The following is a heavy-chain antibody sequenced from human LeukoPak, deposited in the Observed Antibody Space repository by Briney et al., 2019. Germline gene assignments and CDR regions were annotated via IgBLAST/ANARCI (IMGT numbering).Heavy chain of an antibody. J-gene: IGHJ4*02. CDR3: ASNLWFGELFSFDY. V-gene: IGHV3-21*01. CDR2: ISSSSSYI. CDR1: GFTFSSYS. Sequence: PGGSLRLSCAASGFTFSSYSMNWVRQAPGKGLEWVSSISSSSSYIYYADSVKGRFTISRDNAKNSLYLQMNSLRAEDTAVYYCASNLWFGELFSFDYWGQGTLVTVSS. D-gene: IGHD3-10*01.